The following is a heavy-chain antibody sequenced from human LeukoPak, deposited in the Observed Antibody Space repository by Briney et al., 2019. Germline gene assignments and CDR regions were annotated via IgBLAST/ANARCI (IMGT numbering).Heavy chain of an antibody. CDR1: GGSFSGYY. CDR2: INHSGGT. V-gene: IGHV4-34*01. D-gene: IGHD3-9*01. J-gene: IGHJ4*02. Sequence: PSETLSLTCAVYGGSFSGYYWSWIRQPPGKGLEWIGEINHSGGTNYNPSLKSRVTISVDTSKNQFSLKLSSVTAADTAVYYCARHVWLQPFDYWGQGTLVTVSS. CDR3: ARHVWLQPFDY.